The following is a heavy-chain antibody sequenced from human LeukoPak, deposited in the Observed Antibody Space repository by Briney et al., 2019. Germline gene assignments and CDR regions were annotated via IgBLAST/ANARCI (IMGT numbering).Heavy chain of an antibody. D-gene: IGHD3-10*01. Sequence: ASVKVSCKASGYTLTGYYMHWVRQAPGQGLEWMGWINPNSGGTNYAQKFQGRVTMTRDTSISTAYMELSRLRSDDTAVYYCARDLLHTYYYGSGSYPENWGQGTLVTVSS. CDR2: INPNSGGT. V-gene: IGHV1-2*02. CDR1: GYTLTGYY. J-gene: IGHJ4*02. CDR3: ARDLLHTYYYGSGSYPEN.